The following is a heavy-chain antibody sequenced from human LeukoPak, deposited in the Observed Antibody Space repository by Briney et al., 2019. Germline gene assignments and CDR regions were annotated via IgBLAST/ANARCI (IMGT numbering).Heavy chain of an antibody. D-gene: IGHD2-21*02. CDR2: ISGKTDKT. CDR1: GFSFKDYY. CDR3: AKVVTKFSFYSYGMDV. V-gene: IGHV3-23*01. Sequence: HPGGSLRLSCTASGFSFKDYYMNWVRQAPGKGLEWISSISGKTDKTFYGDSVKGRFTISRDNSKRTVYLQMDRLRGDDTALYYCAKVVTKFSFYSYGMDVWGHGTSVIVSS. J-gene: IGHJ6*02.